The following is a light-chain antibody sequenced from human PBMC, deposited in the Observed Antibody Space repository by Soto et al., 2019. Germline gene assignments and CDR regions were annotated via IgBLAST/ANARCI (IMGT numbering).Light chain of an antibody. CDR1: QSIXXY. Sequence: DIQMTQSPSSLSASVGDRVTITXRXXQSIXXYLNWYQQKPGKAPQLLIYAASSLQSGVPSRFSGSGSGTYFTLTISSLQPEDFATDYCQQSYSTPWTFGQGTKVEIK. CDR3: QQSYSTPWT. CDR2: AAS. V-gene: IGKV1-39*01. J-gene: IGKJ1*01.